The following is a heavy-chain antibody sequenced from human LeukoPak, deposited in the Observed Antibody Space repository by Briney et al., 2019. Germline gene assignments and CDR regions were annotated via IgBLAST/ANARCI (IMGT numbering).Heavy chain of an antibody. Sequence: ASVKVSCKASGYTFTGYYMHWVRQAPGQGLEWMGWINPNSGGTNYAQKFQGRVTMTRDTSISTAYMELSRLRSDDTAVYYCARDRYRYYYDSSGYLLVDYWGQGTLVTVSS. CDR3: ARDRYRYYYDSSGYLLVDY. V-gene: IGHV1-2*02. CDR1: GYTFTGYY. D-gene: IGHD3-22*01. CDR2: INPNSGGT. J-gene: IGHJ4*02.